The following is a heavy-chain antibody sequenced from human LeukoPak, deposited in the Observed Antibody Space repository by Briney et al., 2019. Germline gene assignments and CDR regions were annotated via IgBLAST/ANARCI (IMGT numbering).Heavy chain of an antibody. Sequence: PSETLSLTCAVYGGSFSGYYWSWIRQPPGKGLEWIGEINHSGSTNYNPSLKSRVTISVDTSKNQFSLKLSSVTAADTAVYYCARHGCSSTSCYNNWFDPWGQGTLVTVSS. CDR1: GGSFSGYY. V-gene: IGHV4-34*01. J-gene: IGHJ5*02. CDR2: INHSGST. D-gene: IGHD2-2*02. CDR3: ARHGCSSTSCYNNWFDP.